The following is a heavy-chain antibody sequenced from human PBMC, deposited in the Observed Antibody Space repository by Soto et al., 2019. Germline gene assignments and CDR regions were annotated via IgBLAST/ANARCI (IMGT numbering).Heavy chain of an antibody. CDR1: GGSINSYY. J-gene: IGHJ2*01. V-gene: IGHV4-59*01. Sequence: QVQLQESGPGLVRPSETLSLTCTVSGGSINSYYWNWIRQPPGKGLQWIGNIYYNGSTTYNPSLKSRVTISVDTSKNKIYLNVRSVAAADTAVYYCARDPSYGYRYFDLWGRGTLVTVSS. D-gene: IGHD5-18*01. CDR2: IYYNGST. CDR3: ARDPSYGYRYFDL.